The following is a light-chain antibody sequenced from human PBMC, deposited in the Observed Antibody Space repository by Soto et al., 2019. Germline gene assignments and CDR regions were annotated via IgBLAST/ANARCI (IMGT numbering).Light chain of an antibody. Sequence: QSALTQPASVSGSPGQSITISCTGSSSDVGGYNFVAWYQQHPDKAPKLMIYDVSNRPSGVSNRFSGSKSGNTASLTISGLQAEDEADYYCGSYTTSSTLGVFGGGTKLTVL. CDR2: DVS. J-gene: IGLJ2*01. CDR3: GSYTTSSTLGV. CDR1: SSDVGGYNF. V-gene: IGLV2-14*03.